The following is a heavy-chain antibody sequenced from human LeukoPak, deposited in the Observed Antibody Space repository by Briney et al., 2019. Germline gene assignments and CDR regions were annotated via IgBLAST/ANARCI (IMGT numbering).Heavy chain of an antibody. V-gene: IGHV4-39*07. CDR2: IYYSGST. D-gene: IGHD3-22*01. Sequence: PSETLSLTCTVSGGSISSSSYYWGWIRQPPGKGLEWIGSIYYSGSTYYNPSLKSRVTISVDTSKNQVSLKLSSVTAADTAVYYCARESYYDSSGSFGFDYWGQGTLVTVSS. CDR1: GGSISSSSYY. J-gene: IGHJ4*02. CDR3: ARESYYDSSGSFGFDY.